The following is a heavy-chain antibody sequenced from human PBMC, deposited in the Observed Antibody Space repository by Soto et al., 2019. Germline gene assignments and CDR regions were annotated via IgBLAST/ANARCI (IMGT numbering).Heavy chain of an antibody. V-gene: IGHV5-51*01. CDR3: ARLRVVAATFGLPDAFDI. CDR1: VYSFTSYW. D-gene: IGHD2-15*01. Sequence: LNISCKGSVYSFTSYWIGWVRQMPGKGLEWMGIIYPGDSDTRYSPSFQGQVTISADKSISTAYLQWSSLKASDTAMYYCARLRVVAATFGLPDAFDIWGQGTMVTVSS. J-gene: IGHJ3*02. CDR2: IYPGDSDT.